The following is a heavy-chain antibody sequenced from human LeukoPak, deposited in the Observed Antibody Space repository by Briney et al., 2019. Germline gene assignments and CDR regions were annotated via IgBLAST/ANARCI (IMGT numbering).Heavy chain of an antibody. D-gene: IGHD2-21*01. CDR3: ARRVGVALDY. CDR1: GYSISSGYY. Sequence: PSETLSLTCTVSGYSISSGYYWGWIRQPPGKGLEWIGSIYHSGSTHYNPSLKSRVTISVDTSKNQFSLKLSSVTAADTAVYYCARRVGVALDYWGQGTLVTVSS. V-gene: IGHV4-38-2*02. J-gene: IGHJ4*02. CDR2: IYHSGST.